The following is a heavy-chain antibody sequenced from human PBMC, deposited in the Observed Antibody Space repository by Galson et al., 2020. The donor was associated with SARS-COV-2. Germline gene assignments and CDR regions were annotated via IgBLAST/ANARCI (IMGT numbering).Heavy chain of an antibody. V-gene: IGHV3-33*06. Sequence: GGSLRLSCAVSGFTFNTYGMHWVRQAPGKGLEWVAVIWYDGINKYYGDSVKGRFTISRDNSKNILYLQMNSLRAEDTAVYYCAKDGRSYYYDTTDYAPDYWGQGTLVTVSS. J-gene: IGHJ4*02. D-gene: IGHD3-9*01. CDR1: GFTFNTYG. CDR3: AKDGRSYYYDTTDYAPDY. CDR2: IWYDGINK.